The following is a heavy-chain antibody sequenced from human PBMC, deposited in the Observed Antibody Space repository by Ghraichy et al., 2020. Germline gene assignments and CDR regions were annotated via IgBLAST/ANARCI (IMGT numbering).Heavy chain of an antibody. Sequence: SQTLSLTCTVSGGSISSYYWSWIRQPAGKGLEWIGRIYTSGSTNYNPSLKSRVTMSVDTSKNQFSLKLSSVTAADTAGYYCAREPVGYYDSSGIRAFDYWGQGTLGTVPS. CDR3: AREPVGYYDSSGIRAFDY. CDR1: GGSISSYY. V-gene: IGHV4-4*07. D-gene: IGHD3-22*01. J-gene: IGHJ4*02. CDR2: IYTSGST.